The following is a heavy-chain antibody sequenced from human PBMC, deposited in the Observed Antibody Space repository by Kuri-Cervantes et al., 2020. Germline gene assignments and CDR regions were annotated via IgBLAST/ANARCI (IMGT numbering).Heavy chain of an antibody. CDR1: GFTFSSYA. J-gene: IGHJ6*02. Sequence: GESLKISCAASGFTFSSYAMSWVRQAPGKGLEWVSSISSSSSYIYYADSVKGRFTISRDNAKNSLYLQMNSLRAEDTAVYYCARSAMVRGVWIWDGMDVWGQGTTVTVSS. V-gene: IGHV3-21*01. CDR3: ARSAMVRGVWIWDGMDV. D-gene: IGHD3-10*01. CDR2: ISSSSSYI.